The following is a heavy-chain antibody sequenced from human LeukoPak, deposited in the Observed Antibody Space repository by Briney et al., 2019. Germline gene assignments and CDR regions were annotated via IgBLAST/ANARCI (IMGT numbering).Heavy chain of an antibody. V-gene: IGHV1-69*13. D-gene: IGHD2-2*01. J-gene: IGHJ6*02. CDR1: GGTFSSYA. Sequence: SVKVSCKASGGTFSSYAISWVRQAPGQGFEWMGGIIPIFGTANYAQKFQGRVTITADESTSTAYMELSSLRSEDTAVYYCAREVVPAAMPDTAMANLDYYGMDVWGQGTTVTVSS. CDR3: AREVVPAAMPDTAMANLDYYGMDV. CDR2: IIPIFGTA.